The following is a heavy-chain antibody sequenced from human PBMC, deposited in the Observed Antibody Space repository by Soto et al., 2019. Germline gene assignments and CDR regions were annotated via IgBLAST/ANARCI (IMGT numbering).Heavy chain of an antibody. Sequence: ASETLSLTCTVSGGSISSYYWSWIRQPPGKGLEWIGYIYYSGSTNYNPSLKSRVTISVDTSKNQFSLKLSSVTAADTAVYYCARGGPGSLSYYYYCYMDVWGKGTTVTV. CDR1: GGSISSYY. CDR3: ARGGPGSLSYYYYCYMDV. V-gene: IGHV4-59*01. CDR2: IYYSGST. J-gene: IGHJ6*03. D-gene: IGHD6-6*01.